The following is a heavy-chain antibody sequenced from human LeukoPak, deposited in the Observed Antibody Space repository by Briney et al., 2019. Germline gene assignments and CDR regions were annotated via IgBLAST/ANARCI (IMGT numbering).Heavy chain of an antibody. Sequence: ASVKVSCKASGYTFTSYFIHWVRQAPGQGLEWMGIINPSGGSTRYAREFQGRVTMTRDMSTRTVYMELSSLRSEDTAVYYCARDLRYCTNTNCFSKASRLGYWGQGTLVTDSS. D-gene: IGHD2-2*01. V-gene: IGHV1-46*01. J-gene: IGHJ4*02. CDR1: GYTFTSYF. CDR3: ARDLRYCTNTNCFSKASRLGY. CDR2: INPSGGST.